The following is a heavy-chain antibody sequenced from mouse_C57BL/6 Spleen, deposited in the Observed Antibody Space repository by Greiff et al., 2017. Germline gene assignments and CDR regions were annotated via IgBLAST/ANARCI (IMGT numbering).Heavy chain of an antibody. CDR2: ISSGSSTI. V-gene: IGHV5-17*01. CDR1: GFTFSDYG. D-gene: IGHD1-1*01. Sequence: DVMLVESGGGLVKPGGSLKLSCAASGFTFSDYGMHWVRQAPEKGLEWVAYISSGSSTIYYADTVKGRFTISRDNAKNTLFLQMTSLRSEDTAMYYCARELRISLYGSSPYFDYWGQGTTLTVSS. J-gene: IGHJ2*01. CDR3: ARELRISLYGSSPYFDY.